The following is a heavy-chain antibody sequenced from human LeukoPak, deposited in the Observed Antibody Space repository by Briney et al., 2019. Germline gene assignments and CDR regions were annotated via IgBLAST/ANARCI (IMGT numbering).Heavy chain of an antibody. V-gene: IGHV3-11*01. CDR1: GFTFSDYY. CDR3: AKDRDVWGSLLDY. D-gene: IGHD3-16*01. J-gene: IGHJ4*02. Sequence: PGGSLRLSCATSGFTFSDYYMSWIRQAPGKGLEWLSYISGDGGDINYADSVGGRFTVSRDNAKNALYLQMNSLRAEDTAVYYCAKDRDVWGSLLDYWGQGTLVTVSS. CDR2: ISGDGGDI.